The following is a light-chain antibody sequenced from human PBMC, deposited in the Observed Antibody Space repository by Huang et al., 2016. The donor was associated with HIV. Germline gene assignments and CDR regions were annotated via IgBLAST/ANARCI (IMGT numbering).Light chain of an antibody. Sequence: EIVLTQSPATLSLSPGERATLSCRASQSVSSYLAWYQQKPGQAPRLLIYDAANRATGSPARFSGCGAGTDFTLTISSLEPEDFAVYYCQQRSNWPLTFGGGTKVEIK. V-gene: IGKV3-11*01. CDR1: QSVSSY. CDR3: QQRSNWPLT. CDR2: DAA. J-gene: IGKJ4*01.